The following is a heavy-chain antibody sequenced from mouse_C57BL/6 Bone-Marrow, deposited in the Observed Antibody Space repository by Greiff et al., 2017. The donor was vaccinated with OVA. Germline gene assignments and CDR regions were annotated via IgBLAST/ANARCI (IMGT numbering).Heavy chain of an antibody. J-gene: IGHJ2*01. Sequence: EVHLVESGGGLVQPGGSLKLSCAASGFTFSSYAMSWVRQTPEKRLEWVATISDGGSYTYYPDNVKGRFTISRDNAKNNLYLQMSHLKSEDTAMYYCAREGYYGIYFDYWGQGTTLTVSS. CDR2: ISDGGSYT. D-gene: IGHD1-1*01. CDR1: GFTFSSYA. CDR3: AREGYYGIYFDY. V-gene: IGHV5-4*01.